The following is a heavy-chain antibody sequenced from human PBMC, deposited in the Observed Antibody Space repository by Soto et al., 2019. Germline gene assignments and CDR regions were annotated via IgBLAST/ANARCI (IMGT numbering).Heavy chain of an antibody. V-gene: IGHV1-69*01. J-gene: IGHJ6*02. CDR1: GGTFSSYA. D-gene: IGHD2-15*01. CDR3: ARLPKVGGARTYGMDV. Sequence: QVQLVQSGAEVKKPGSSVKVSCKASGGTFSSYAISWVRQAPGQGLEWMGGIIPIFGTANYAQKFQGRVTITADEATSTAYMELSSLRAEDTAVYYCARLPKVGGARTYGMDVWGQGTTVTVSS. CDR2: IIPIFGTA.